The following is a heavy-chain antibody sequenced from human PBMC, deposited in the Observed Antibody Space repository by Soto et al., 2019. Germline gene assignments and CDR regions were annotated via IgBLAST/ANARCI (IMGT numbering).Heavy chain of an antibody. J-gene: IGHJ6*02. CDR2: FDPEEGET. CDR3: ATQGVGLRYFDWLRYDYYGMDV. D-gene: IGHD3-9*01. Sequence: VASVKVSCKVSGYTLTELSMHCVRRAPEKVLEWMGGFDPEEGETIYAQKFQGRVTMTEDTSTDTAYMELSSLRSEDTAVYYCATQGVGLRYFDWLRYDYYGMDVWGQGTTVTVSS. CDR1: GYTLTELS. V-gene: IGHV1-24*01.